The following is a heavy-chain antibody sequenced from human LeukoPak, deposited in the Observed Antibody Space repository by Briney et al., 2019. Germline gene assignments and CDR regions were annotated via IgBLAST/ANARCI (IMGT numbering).Heavy chain of an antibody. D-gene: IGHD3-22*01. CDR3: ARPYYYDSRIDP. Sequence: SETLSLTCTVSGDSINSHYWSWIRQPPGKGLEWIGFIYTRGSTNYNPSLKSRVTMSGDTSKNQFSLKLSSVTAADTAVYYCARPYYYDSRIDPWGQGTLVTVSS. V-gene: IGHV4-4*09. J-gene: IGHJ5*02. CDR2: IYTRGST. CDR1: GDSINSHY.